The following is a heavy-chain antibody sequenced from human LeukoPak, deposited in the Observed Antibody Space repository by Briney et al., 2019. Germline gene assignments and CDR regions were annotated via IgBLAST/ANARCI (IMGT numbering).Heavy chain of an antibody. Sequence: SETLSLTCTVSGGSISSSSYYWGWIRQPPGKGLEWIGSIYYSGSTHYSPSLNSRVTISVEKSQNQFSPKLNSVTAADTAVYYCVRVFCSESSCFYFDSWGQGTLVTVSS. CDR3: VRVFCSESSCFYFDS. J-gene: IGHJ4*02. D-gene: IGHD2-15*01. CDR2: IYYSGST. V-gene: IGHV4-39*07. CDR1: GGSISSSSYY.